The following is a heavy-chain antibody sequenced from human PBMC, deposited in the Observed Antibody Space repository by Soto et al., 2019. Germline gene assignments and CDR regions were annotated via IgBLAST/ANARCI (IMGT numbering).Heavy chain of an antibody. Sequence: QVQVVESGGGVVQPGRSLRIYCEVSGFTFSLYGMHWVRQAPGKGLEWVACIWYHGSNRRYGDSVKGRVSVSSDDLKNTVYVKMKRLSVEDRGVYYCARDLDFVDNVASLVTHYSIAGIDVWGQGTTVTVSS. CDR1: GFTFSLYG. CDR2: IWYHGSNR. D-gene: IGHD2-21*01. V-gene: IGHV3-33*01. CDR3: ARDLDFVDNVASLVTHYSIAGIDV. J-gene: IGHJ6*02.